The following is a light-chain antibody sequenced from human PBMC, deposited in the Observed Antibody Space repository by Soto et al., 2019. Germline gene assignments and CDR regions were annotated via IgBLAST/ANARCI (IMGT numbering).Light chain of an antibody. CDR2: EAS. CDR1: SSDVGGYNL. J-gene: IGLJ3*02. V-gene: IGLV2-23*01. CDR3: CSYAGSSTLV. Sequence: QSALTQPASVSGSPGQSITISCTGTSSDVGGYNLVSWYQQHPGKAPKLMIYEASKRPSGVSNRFSGSRSGNMASLTISGLQAEDEADYHCCSYAGSSTLVFGGGTKLTVL.